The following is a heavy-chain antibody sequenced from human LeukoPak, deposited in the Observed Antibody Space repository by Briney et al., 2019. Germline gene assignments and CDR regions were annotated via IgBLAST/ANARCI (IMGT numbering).Heavy chain of an antibody. CDR2: ISAYSGST. Sequence: ASVKVSCKASGYTFPINGISWVRQAPGQGLEWMGWISAYSGSTQYAQKFQGRVTMTRDTSTSTAYMELGSLRSDDTALYYCARDVMYAFDYWGQGTLVSVSS. CDR1: GYTFPING. J-gene: IGHJ4*02. CDR3: ARDVMYAFDY. D-gene: IGHD2-8*01. V-gene: IGHV1-18*01.